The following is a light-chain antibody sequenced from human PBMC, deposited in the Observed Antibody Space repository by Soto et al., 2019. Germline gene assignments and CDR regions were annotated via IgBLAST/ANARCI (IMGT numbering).Light chain of an antibody. CDR2: GVT. V-gene: IGLV2-8*01. Sequence: QSVLAQPPSASGSPGQSVTISCTGSGSDIGAYNFVSWYQQHPGKAPKLMIFGVTERPSGVPDRFSGSKSGNTASLTVSGLQADDEAVYYCYSYAGRNIWVFGGGTKLTAL. CDR3: YSYAGRNIWV. CDR1: GSDIGAYNF. J-gene: IGLJ3*02.